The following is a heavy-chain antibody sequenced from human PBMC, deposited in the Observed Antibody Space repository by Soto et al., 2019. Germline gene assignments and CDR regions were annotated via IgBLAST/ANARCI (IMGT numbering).Heavy chain of an antibody. CDR2: ISSSGSTI. V-gene: IGHV3-48*03. D-gene: IGHD4-4*01. CDR3: ARGVKDGSEYFQH. J-gene: IGHJ1*01. CDR1: GFTFSSYE. Sequence: EVQLVESGGGLVQPGWSLRLSCAASGFTFSSYEMNWVRQAPGKGLEWVSYISSSGSTIYYADSVKGRFTISRDNAKNSLYLQMNSLRAEDTAVYYCARGVKDGSEYFQHWGQGTLVTVSS.